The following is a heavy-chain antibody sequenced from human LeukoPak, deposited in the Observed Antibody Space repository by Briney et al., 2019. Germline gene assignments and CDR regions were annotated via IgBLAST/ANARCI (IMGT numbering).Heavy chain of an antibody. D-gene: IGHD5-12*01. V-gene: IGHV3-7*01. CDR1: GFTFSNYW. CDR2: INQDGSEE. CDR3: VRDGGVSGYHLLDY. Sequence: PGGSLRLSCAASGFTFSNYWMTWVRQAPGKGLEWVAHINQDGSEEHYMDSAKARFTISRDNAKNSLSLQMNSLRAEDTAVYYCVRDGGVSGYHLLDYWGQGTLVTVSS. J-gene: IGHJ4*02.